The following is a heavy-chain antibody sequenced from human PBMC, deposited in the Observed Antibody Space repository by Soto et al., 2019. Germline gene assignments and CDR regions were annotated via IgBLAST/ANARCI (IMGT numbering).Heavy chain of an antibody. D-gene: IGHD1-26*01. CDR2: IYYSGST. CDR3: ASWYSGSYYFNY. V-gene: IGHV4-59*08. J-gene: IGHJ4*02. Sequence: SETLSLTCTVSGGSISNYYWSWIRQPPGKGLEWIGYIYYSGSTNYNPSLKSRVTISVDTSKNQFSLKLSSVTAADTAVYYCASWYSGSYYFNYWGQGTLVTVS. CDR1: GGSISNYY.